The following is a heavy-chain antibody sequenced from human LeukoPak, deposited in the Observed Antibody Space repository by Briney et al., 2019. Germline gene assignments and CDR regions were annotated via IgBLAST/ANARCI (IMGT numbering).Heavy chain of an antibody. CDR1: GFTSSSYG. CDR2: IWYDGSNK. Sequence: GGSLRLSCAASGFTSSSYGMHWVRQAPGKGLESVAGIWYDGSNKYYADSVKGRFTISRDNSKNTLFLQMNSLRAEDTAVYYCARGRYYGDYVSDYWGQGTLVTVSS. J-gene: IGHJ4*02. D-gene: IGHD4-17*01. V-gene: IGHV3-33*01. CDR3: ARGRYYGDYVSDY.